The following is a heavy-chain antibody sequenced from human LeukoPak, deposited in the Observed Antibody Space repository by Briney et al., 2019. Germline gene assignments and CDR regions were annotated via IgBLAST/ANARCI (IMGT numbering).Heavy chain of an antibody. CDR2: INHSGST. J-gene: IGHJ4*02. D-gene: IGHD1-26*01. CDR1: GGSFSGYY. V-gene: IGHV4-34*01. Sequence: SETLSLTCAVYGGSFSGYYWSWVRQPPGKGLEWIGEINHSGSTNYNPSLKSRVTISVDTSKNQFSLKLSSVTAADTAVYYCARRSGSYSYWGQGTLVTVSS. CDR3: ARRSGSYSY.